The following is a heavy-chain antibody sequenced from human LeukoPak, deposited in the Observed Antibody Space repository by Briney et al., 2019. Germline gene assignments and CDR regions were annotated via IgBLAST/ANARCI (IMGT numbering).Heavy chain of an antibody. J-gene: IGHJ4*02. CDR3: TRYNNDHFDY. CDR2: IACDGSRA. D-gene: IGHD1-14*01. V-gene: IGHV3-33*01. CDR1: GFTFGGYG. Sequence: GGSLRLSCAGSGFTFGGYGMHWFCQTPGKGLEWVAVIACDGSRAFYADSVKGRFTISRDNSKNTMSVQMDDLRAEDTAVYYCTRYNNDHFDYWGQGTLVTVSS.